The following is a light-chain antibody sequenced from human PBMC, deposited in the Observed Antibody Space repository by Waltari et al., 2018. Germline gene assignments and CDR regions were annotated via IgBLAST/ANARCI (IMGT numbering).Light chain of an antibody. J-gene: IGLJ3*02. V-gene: IGLV1-44*01. CDR1: ASIIGGTP. CDR2: RSD. Sequence: QSVLTQPPPPSGAPGQRGTISCSGSASIIGGTPLSGYQQLPGKAPKLLIDRSDLRPSGVPDRFSGSKSGTSASLAISGLRSEDEADYFWASLDDSLNGHWVFGGGTKVTVL. CDR3: ASLDDSLNGHWV.